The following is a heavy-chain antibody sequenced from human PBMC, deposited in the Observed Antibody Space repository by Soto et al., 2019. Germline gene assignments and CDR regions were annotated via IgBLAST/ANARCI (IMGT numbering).Heavy chain of an antibody. Sequence: QVQLQESGPGLVKPSGTLSLTCAVSGGSISSSNWWSWVRQPPGKGLEWIGEIYHSGSTNYNPSLKSRVTISVDKSKNQFSLKLSSVTAADTAVYYCARVLRYFDWLSPYYYGMDVWGQGTTVTVSS. J-gene: IGHJ6*02. D-gene: IGHD3-9*01. CDR2: IYHSGST. V-gene: IGHV4-4*02. CDR1: GGSISSSNW. CDR3: ARVLRYFDWLSPYYYGMDV.